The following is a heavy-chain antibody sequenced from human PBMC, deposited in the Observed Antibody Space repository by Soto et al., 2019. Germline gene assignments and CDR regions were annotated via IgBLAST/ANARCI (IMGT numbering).Heavy chain of an antibody. CDR1: GFTFSSYW. CDR2: IKQDGSEK. J-gene: IGHJ3*01. CDR3: ARDWVNTILGVVNDAFD. D-gene: IGHD3-3*01. Sequence: EVQLVESGGGLVQPGGSLRLSCAASGFTFSSYWMSWVRQAPGKGLEWVANIKQDGSEKYYVDSVKGRFTISRDNAKNSLYLQMNSLRAEDTAVYYCARDWVNTILGVVNDAFDLGPRDNGHRLF. V-gene: IGHV3-7*01.